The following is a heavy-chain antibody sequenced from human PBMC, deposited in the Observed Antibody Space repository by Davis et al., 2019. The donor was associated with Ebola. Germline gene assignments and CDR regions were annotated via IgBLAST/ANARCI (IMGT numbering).Heavy chain of an antibody. CDR1: GYTFTSYA. V-gene: IGHV1-69*13. D-gene: IGHD3-22*01. Sequence: SVKVSCKASGYTFTSYAISWVRQAPGQGLEWVGGIIPIFDTASYAHNFQDRVTITADESRITAYLELSSLRSEDTAVYYCAKDRYYDNSPLYFESETWGQGTLVTVSP. J-gene: IGHJ4*02. CDR3: AKDRYYDNSPLYFESET. CDR2: IIPIFDTA.